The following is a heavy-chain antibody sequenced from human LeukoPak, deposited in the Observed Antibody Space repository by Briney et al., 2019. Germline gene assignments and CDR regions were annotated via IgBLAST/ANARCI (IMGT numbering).Heavy chain of an antibody. CDR2: IIPISGTA. D-gene: IGHD3-3*01. CDR3: ATFRAHNYDFWSGYLDY. V-gene: IGHV1-69*13. Sequence: SVKVSCKASGGTFSSYAISWVRQAPGQGLEWMGGIIPISGTANYAQKFQGRVTITADESTSTAYMELSSLRSEDTAVYYCATFRAHNYDFWSGYLDYWGQGTLVTVSS. J-gene: IGHJ4*02. CDR1: GGTFSSYA.